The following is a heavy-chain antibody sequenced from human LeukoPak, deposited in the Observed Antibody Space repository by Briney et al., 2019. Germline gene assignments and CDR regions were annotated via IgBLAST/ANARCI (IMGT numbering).Heavy chain of an antibody. D-gene: IGHD6-13*01. CDR2: IYYNNGGT. CDR1: GGSISSYY. V-gene: IGHV4-59*08. J-gene: IGHJ4*02. Sequence: SETLSLTCTVSGGSISSYYWSWIRQPPGKGLEWIGFIYYNNGGTNYNPSLKSRVTISVDTSKSQLSLKLSSVTAADTAVYYCARGLYSSNWGLPFDYWGQGTLVTVSS. CDR3: ARGLYSSNWGLPFDY.